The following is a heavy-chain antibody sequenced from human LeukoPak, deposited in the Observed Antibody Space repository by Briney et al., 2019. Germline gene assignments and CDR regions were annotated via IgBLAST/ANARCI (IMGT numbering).Heavy chain of an antibody. CDR1: GYTFAGYY. Sequence: GASVKVSCKASGYTFAGYYMHWVRQAPGQGLEWTGWINPNSGGTNYAQKFQGRVTMTRDTSISTAYMELSRLRSDDTAVYYCARVTAAGTSGDYWGQGTLVTVSS. V-gene: IGHV1-2*02. D-gene: IGHD6-13*01. CDR3: ARVTAAGTSGDY. CDR2: INPNSGGT. J-gene: IGHJ4*02.